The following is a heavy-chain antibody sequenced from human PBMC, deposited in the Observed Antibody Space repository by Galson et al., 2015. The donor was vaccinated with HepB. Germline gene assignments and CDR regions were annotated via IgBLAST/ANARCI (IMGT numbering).Heavy chain of an antibody. CDR3: ARGCCSGGSCALNWFDP. CDR1: GDSVSSNSAA. CDR2: TYYRSKWYN. V-gene: IGHV6-1*01. D-gene: IGHD2-15*01. Sequence: AISGDSVSSNSAAWNWIRQSPSRGLEWLGRTYYRSKWYNDYAVSVKSRITINPDTSKNQFSLQLNSVTPEDTAVYYCARGCCSGGSCALNWFDPWGQGTLVTVSS. J-gene: IGHJ5*02.